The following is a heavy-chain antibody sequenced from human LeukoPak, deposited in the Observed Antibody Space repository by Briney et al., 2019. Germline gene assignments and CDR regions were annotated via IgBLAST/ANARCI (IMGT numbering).Heavy chain of an antibody. V-gene: IGHV1-58*01. J-gene: IGHJ4*02. CDR1: GLTFTSSA. CDR3: AACGHYGGNSHYFDY. Sequence: SVKVSCKASGLTFTSSAVQWVRQARGQRLEWIGWIVVGSGNTNYAQKFQERVTIARDMSTSTAYMELSSLRSEDTAVYYCAACGHYGGNSHYFDYWGQGTLVTVSS. D-gene: IGHD4-23*01. CDR2: IVVGSGNT.